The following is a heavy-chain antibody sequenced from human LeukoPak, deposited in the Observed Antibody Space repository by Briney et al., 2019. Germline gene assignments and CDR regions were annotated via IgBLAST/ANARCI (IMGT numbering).Heavy chain of an antibody. D-gene: IGHD6-13*01. CDR3: AKAPAAAGTDTEEIDY. CDR2: IRYDGCNK. V-gene: IGHV3-30*02. CDR1: GFTFSSYG. J-gene: IGHJ4*02. Sequence: GGPLRLSCAASGFTFSSYGMHSVRQAPGKGLERVAFIRYDGCNKYYADSVNGPFTISRDNSKNTLYLQMNSLRAEDTPVYYCAKAPAAAGTDTEEIDYWGQGTLVTVSS.